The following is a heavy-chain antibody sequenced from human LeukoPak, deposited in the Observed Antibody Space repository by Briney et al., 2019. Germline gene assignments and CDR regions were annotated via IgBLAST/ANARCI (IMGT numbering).Heavy chain of an antibody. J-gene: IGHJ4*02. CDR2: IYHSGST. CDR1: GYSISSGYY. CDR3: ARDRGTWNDDGFDY. Sequence: SETLSLTCTVSGYSISSGYYWGWIRQPPGKGLEWIGSIYHSGSTYYNPSLKSRVTMSVDTSKNQFSLKLSSVTAADTAVYYCARDRGTWNDDGFDYWGQGTPVTVSS. V-gene: IGHV4-38-2*02. D-gene: IGHD1-1*01.